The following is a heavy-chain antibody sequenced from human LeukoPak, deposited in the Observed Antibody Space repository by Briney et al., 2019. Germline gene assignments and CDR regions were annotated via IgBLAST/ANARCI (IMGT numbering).Heavy chain of an antibody. CDR2: IYYSGSS. Sequence: PSETLSLTCTVSGGSISSYYWSWIRQPPGKGLEWIAYIYYSGSSNYNPSCKSGVTISVVTTKSQFSLKLSSVTAADTAVYYCARIGHEDYYFDYWGQGTLVTVSS. CDR1: GGSISSYY. J-gene: IGHJ4*02. V-gene: IGHV4-59*01. CDR3: ARIGHEDYYFDY.